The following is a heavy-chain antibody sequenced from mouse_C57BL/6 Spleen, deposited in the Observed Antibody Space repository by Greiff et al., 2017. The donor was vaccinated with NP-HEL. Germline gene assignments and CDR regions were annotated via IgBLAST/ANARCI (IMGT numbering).Heavy chain of an antibody. J-gene: IGHJ4*01. CDR1: GLSLTSYG. CDR3: AKHRYGNYDYAMDY. D-gene: IGHD2-10*02. V-gene: IGHV2-9*01. Sequence: QVQLKQSGPGLVAPSQSLSITCTVSGLSLTSYGVDWVRQPPGRGLEWLGVIWGGGSINYNSADTSRISISKDNSKSQVFLKMNSLHTDDTAMYYGAKHRYGNYDYAMDYWGQGTSVTVSS. CDR2: IWGGGSI.